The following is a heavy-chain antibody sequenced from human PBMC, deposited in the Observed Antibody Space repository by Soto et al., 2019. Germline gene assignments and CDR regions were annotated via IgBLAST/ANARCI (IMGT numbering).Heavy chain of an antibody. V-gene: IGHV4-39*01. J-gene: IGHJ1*01. D-gene: IGHD2-2*01. Sequence: QLQLQESGPGLVKPSETLSLTCTVSGGSISSSSYYWGWIRQPPGKGLEWIGSIYYSGSTYYNPSLKSRVTISVDTSKNQFSLKLSSVTAADTAVYYCARQGYCISTSCYAEYFQHWGQGTLVTVSS. CDR3: ARQGYCISTSCYAEYFQH. CDR2: IYYSGST. CDR1: GGSISSSSYY.